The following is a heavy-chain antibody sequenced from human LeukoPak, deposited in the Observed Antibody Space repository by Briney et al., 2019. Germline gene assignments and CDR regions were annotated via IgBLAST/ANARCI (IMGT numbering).Heavy chain of an antibody. CDR2: ISGSGGST. V-gene: IGHV3-23*01. D-gene: IGHD1-26*01. CDR1: GFTFSSYA. CDR3: AKAQEPYLIVGARYFDY. Sequence: PGGSLRLSCAASGFTFSSYAMSWVRQAPGKGLEWVSAISGSGGSTYYADSAKGRFTISRDNSKNTLYLQMNSLRAEDTAVYYCAKAQEPYLIVGARYFDYWGQGTLVTVSS. J-gene: IGHJ4*02.